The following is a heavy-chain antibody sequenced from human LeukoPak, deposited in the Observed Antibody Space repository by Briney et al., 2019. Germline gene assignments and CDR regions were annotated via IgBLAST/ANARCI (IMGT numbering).Heavy chain of an antibody. D-gene: IGHD3-22*01. CDR2: ISWNSGSI. CDR1: GFTFDDYA. J-gene: IGHJ4*02. V-gene: IGHV3-9*01. CDR3: AKDDGSGYYRGYYFDY. Sequence: GGSLRLSCAASGFTFDDYAMHWVRQAPGKGLEWVSGISWNSGSIGYADSVKGRFTISRDNAKNSLYLQMNSLRAEDTALYYCAKDDGSGYYRGYYFDYWGQGTLVTVSS.